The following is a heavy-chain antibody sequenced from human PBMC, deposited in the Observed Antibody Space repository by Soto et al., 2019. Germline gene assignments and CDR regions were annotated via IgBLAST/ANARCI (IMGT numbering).Heavy chain of an antibody. CDR3: VKVSTFYDILTGYYSTNFYEP. D-gene: IGHD3-9*01. J-gene: IGHJ5*02. CDR2: ISSDGDIT. V-gene: IGHV3-64D*06. Sequence: PGGSLRLSCSASGFTFSEYSMHWVRQAPGKGLQYVSTISSDGDITYYADSVKGRFTISRDNSKNTLYLQMNSLRPEDTAVYYCVKVSTFYDILTGYYSTNFYEPSGQGTLVTVSS. CDR1: GFTFSEYS.